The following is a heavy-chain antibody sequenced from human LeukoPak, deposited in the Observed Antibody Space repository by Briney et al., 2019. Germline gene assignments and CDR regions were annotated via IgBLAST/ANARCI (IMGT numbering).Heavy chain of an antibody. J-gene: IGHJ4*02. V-gene: IGHV3-33*08. CDR2: IWFDGTNK. CDR3: ARDLSPDTAADKYYFDY. Sequence: PGGSLRLSCAASGFTFSSYAMSWVRQAPGKGLDWVAVIWFDGTNKYYADSVKGRFTISRDNSNNKLYLQMNSLRVEDTAVYYCARDLSPDTAADKYYFDYWGQGTLVTVSS. CDR1: GFTFSSYA. D-gene: IGHD6-13*01.